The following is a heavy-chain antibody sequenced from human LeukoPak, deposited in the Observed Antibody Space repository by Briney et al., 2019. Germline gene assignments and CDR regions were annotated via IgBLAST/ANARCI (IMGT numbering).Heavy chain of an antibody. J-gene: IGHJ6*03. V-gene: IGHV7-4-1*02. CDR1: GYTFTTYA. CDR3: ARDQSSSWTHYYYMDV. CDR2: INTNTGNP. Sequence: ASVTVSCKASGYTFTTYAMNWVPQAPGQGLEWRGWINTNTGNPTYAQGFTGRFVFSLDTSVSTAYLQISSLKAEDTAVYYCARDQSSSWTHYYYMDVWGKGTTVTVSS. D-gene: IGHD6-13*01.